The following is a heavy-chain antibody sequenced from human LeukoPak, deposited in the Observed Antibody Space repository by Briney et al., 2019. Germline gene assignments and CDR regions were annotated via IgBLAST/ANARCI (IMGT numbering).Heavy chain of an antibody. CDR2: ISYDGSNK. D-gene: IGHD6-13*01. V-gene: IGHV3-30*18. CDR3: AKDGAAAEHFDY. J-gene: IGHJ4*02. CDR1: GFTFSSYG. Sequence: GGSLRLSCAASGFTFSSYGMHWVRQAPCKGLEWVAVISYDGSNKYYADSVKGRFTISRDNSKNTLYLQMNSLRAEDTAVYYCAKDGAAAEHFDYWGQGTLVTVSS.